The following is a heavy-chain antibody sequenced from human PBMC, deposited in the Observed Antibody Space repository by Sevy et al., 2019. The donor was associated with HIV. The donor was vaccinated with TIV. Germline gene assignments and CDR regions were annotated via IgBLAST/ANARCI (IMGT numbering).Heavy chain of an antibody. CDR1: AYSFSPYV. V-gene: IGHV3-30*18. Sequence: GGSLRLSCAASAYSFSPYVMHWVRQAPGKGLQWVAPISYDGHNKYYAYSVKGRFTISRDNSKNTLFLQMNSLRPEDTAVYSCAKQSPTFYYYRRNFFDPWGQETLVTVSS. CDR2: ISYDGHNK. J-gene: IGHJ5*02. D-gene: IGHD1-26*01. CDR3: AKQSPTFYYYRRNFFDP.